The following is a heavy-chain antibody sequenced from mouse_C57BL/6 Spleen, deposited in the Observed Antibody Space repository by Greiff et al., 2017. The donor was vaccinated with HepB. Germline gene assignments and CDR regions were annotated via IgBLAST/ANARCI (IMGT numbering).Heavy chain of an antibody. CDR1: GFTFSDYG. CDR3: ARGAKPLRDFDY. CDR2: ISSGSSTI. V-gene: IGHV5-17*01. J-gene: IGHJ2*01. D-gene: IGHD2-12*01. Sequence: EVQLQESGGGLVKPGGSLKLSCAASGFTFSDYGMHWVRQAPEKGLEWVAYISSGSSTIYYADTVKGRFTISRDNAKNTLFLQMTSLRSEDTAMYYCARGAKPLRDFDYWGQGTTLTVSS.